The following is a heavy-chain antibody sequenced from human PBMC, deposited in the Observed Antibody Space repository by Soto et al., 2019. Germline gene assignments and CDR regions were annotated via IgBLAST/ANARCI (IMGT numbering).Heavy chain of an antibody. CDR2: VSPKSGNT. V-gene: IGHV1-18*01. J-gene: IGHJ1*01. CDR3: ARGRTVSSIGPLLV. Sequence: QIQLVQSGAEVKKPGASVKVSCKASGYNFFDYGVSWVRQAPGQGLEWMGWVSPKSGNTDYERKVQGRVTMTIDISTSTAYMELRGLISDDTGVYYCARGRTVSSIGPLLVWGQGTLVSVSS. CDR1: GYNFFDYG. D-gene: IGHD1-1*01.